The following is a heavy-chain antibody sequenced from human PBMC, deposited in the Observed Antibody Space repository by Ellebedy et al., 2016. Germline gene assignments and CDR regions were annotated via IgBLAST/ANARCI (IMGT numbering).Heavy chain of an antibody. D-gene: IGHD5-12*01. V-gene: IGHV1-18*01. J-gene: IGHJ6*02. Sequence: ASVKVSCKTSGYTFITYGISWVRQAPGQGLEYMGWISALSGNTNYAQKFQGRVTMTTDTSTSTAYMELRSLRSDDTAVYYCARGLVATSYGMDVWGQGTTVTVSS. CDR2: ISALSGNT. CDR1: GYTFITYG. CDR3: ARGLVATSYGMDV.